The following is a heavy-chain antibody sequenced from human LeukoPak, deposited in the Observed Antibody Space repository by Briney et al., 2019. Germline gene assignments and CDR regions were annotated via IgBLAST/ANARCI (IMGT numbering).Heavy chain of an antibody. D-gene: IGHD4-23*01. V-gene: IGHV3-74*01. J-gene: IGHJ4*02. CDR2: IRSDGSCT. CDR1: GFSFRNYW. Sequence: GGSLRLSCAASGFSFRNYWMHWVRQAPGKGLEWVSRIRSDGSCTSYADSVKGRFTMSRDNARNTLYLQVNSLRGEDTGVYYCARDPYGGRAVDYWGRGTLVTVSS. CDR3: ARDPYGGRAVDY.